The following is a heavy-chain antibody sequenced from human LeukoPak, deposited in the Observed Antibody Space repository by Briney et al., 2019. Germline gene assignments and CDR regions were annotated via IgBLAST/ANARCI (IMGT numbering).Heavy chain of an antibody. V-gene: IGHV1-46*01. CDR2: INPSGGST. CDR1: GYTFTSYY. J-gene: IGHJ5*02. CDR3: ARDNGGNAGWFDT. D-gene: IGHD4-23*01. Sequence: GASVKVSCKASGYTFTSYYMHWVRQAPGQGLEWMGIINPSGGSTSYAQKFQGRVTMTRDTSTSTVYLQLSSLRSVDTAVYYCARDNGGNAGWFDTWGQGTLVTVSS.